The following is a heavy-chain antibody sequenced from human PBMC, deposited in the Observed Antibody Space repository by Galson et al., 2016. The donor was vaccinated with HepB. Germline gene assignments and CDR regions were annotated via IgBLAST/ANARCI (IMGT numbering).Heavy chain of an antibody. V-gene: IGHV1-18*04. CDR1: GYDFTNYG. J-gene: IGHJ5*02. CDR3: SRGTSIPAAGDL. Sequence: SVKVSCKASGYDFTNYGIIWVRQAPGQGLDWMGWISAFNGGKYYAQKFQGRVTMTTDTSTDTTYMELRSLTSDDTAVYYCSRGTSIPAAGDLWGQGTLVTVSS. CDR2: ISAFNGGK. D-gene: IGHD6-13*01.